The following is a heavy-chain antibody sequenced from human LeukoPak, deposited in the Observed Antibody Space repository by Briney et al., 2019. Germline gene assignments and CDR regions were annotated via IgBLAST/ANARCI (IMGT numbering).Heavy chain of an antibody. V-gene: IGHV4-34*01. CDR1: GGSFSGYY. CDR3: ARDLTRIAVAGAFDY. D-gene: IGHD6-19*01. J-gene: IGHJ4*02. CDR2: INHSGST. Sequence: KPSETLSLTCAVYGGSFSGYYWSWIRQPPGKGLEWIGEINHSGSTNYNPSLKSRVTISVDTSKNQFSLKLSSVTAADTAVYYCARDLTRIAVAGAFDYWGQGTLVTVSS.